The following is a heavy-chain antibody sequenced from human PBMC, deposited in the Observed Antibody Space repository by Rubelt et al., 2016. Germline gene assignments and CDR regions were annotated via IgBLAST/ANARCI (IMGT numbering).Heavy chain of an antibody. CDR3: ARDLPPFRRYNWNFPLDY. J-gene: IGHJ4*02. V-gene: IGHV1-18*01. CDR2: ISAYNGNT. D-gene: IGHD1-7*01. CDR1: GYTFTSYG. Sequence: QVQLVQSGAEVKKPGASVKVSCKASGYTFTSYGISWVRQAPGQGLEWMGWISAYNGNTNYAQKLQGRVTMTTHTATSTAYMELRSLRSDDTAVYYCARDLPPFRRYNWNFPLDYWGQGTLVTVSS.